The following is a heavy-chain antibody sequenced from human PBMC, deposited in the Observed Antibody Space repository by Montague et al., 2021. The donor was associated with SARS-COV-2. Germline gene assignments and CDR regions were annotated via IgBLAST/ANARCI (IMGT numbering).Heavy chain of an antibody. V-gene: IGHV4-4*02. D-gene: IGHD3/OR15-3a*01. CDR2: IYLSGFT. CDR1: DVSLSTSTW. Sequence: SDTLSLTCVVSDVSLSTSTWWSWVRQSPGKGLEWVGEIYLSGFTQYNPSVKSRVSISLDDSRSQFSLRLTSVTAADTAVYFWARGGLGNRGFDYWGQGTLVTVSS. J-gene: IGHJ4*02. CDR3: ARGGLGNRGFDY.